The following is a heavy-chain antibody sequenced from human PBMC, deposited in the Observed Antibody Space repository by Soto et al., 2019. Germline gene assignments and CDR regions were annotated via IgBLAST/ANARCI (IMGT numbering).Heavy chain of an antibody. CDR3: AKLRPTTVTFFDY. Sequence: ASVKVSCKASGYTFIDYYMHWVRQAPGQGFGWMGRISPRSGGTNYAQKFQGRVTMTWDTSLNTAYMELSSLISEDTAVYYCAKLRPTTVTFFDYWGQGTLVTVSS. D-gene: IGHD4-17*01. J-gene: IGHJ4*02. CDR2: ISPRSGGT. CDR1: GYTFIDYY. V-gene: IGHV1-2*02.